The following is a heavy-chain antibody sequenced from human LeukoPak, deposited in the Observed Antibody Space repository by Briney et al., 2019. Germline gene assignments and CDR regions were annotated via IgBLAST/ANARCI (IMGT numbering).Heavy chain of an antibody. J-gene: IGHJ4*02. Sequence: PGRSLRLSCAASGFTFSSYAMIWVRQAPGKGLEWVSSISGSGGSTYYADSVKGRFTISRDNSKNTLYLQMSSLRAEDTAVYYCARLAARTPGIDSGGYWGQGTLVTVSS. V-gene: IGHV3-23*01. CDR3: ARLAARTPGIDSGGY. CDR1: GFTFSSYA. CDR2: ISGSGGST. D-gene: IGHD6-13*01.